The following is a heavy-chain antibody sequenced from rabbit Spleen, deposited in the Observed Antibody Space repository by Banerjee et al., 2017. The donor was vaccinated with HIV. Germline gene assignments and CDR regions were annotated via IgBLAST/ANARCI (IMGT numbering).Heavy chain of an antibody. CDR3: ARETSSGWGIVSFYFTL. CDR2: IYTDGSGDT. V-gene: IGHV1S40*01. J-gene: IGHJ4*01. D-gene: IGHD4-1*01. CDR1: GFSFSSSDY. Sequence: QSLEESGGDLVKPGASLTLTCTASGFSFSSSDYMCWVRQAPGKGLEWIACIYTDGSGDTYAASWAKGRFTISKTSSTTVTLQMTSLTAADTATYFCARETSSGWGIVSFYFTLWGPGTLVTVS.